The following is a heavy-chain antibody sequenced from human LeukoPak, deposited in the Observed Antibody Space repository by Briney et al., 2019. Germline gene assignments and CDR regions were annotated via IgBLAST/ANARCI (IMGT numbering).Heavy chain of an antibody. CDR2: ISSSGNTI. Sequence: GGSLRLSCAASGFTFNSYEMNWVRQAPGKELEWVSYISSSGNTIYYADSMKGRFTISRDNAKKSLYLQMNSLRAEDTAVYYCAYIRSSSYGMDVWGQGTMVTVSS. V-gene: IGHV3-48*03. J-gene: IGHJ6*02. D-gene: IGHD6-13*01. CDR3: AYIRSSSYGMDV. CDR1: GFTFNSYE.